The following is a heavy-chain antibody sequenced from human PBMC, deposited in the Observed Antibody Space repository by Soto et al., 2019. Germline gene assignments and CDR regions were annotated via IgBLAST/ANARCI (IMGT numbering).Heavy chain of an antibody. V-gene: IGHV1-69*15. CDR2: ITPIYPTT. CDR3: ARIPRYSFPTSDDLDS. D-gene: IGHD5-18*01. Sequence: QVQLVQSGAEVRKPGSSVQVSCXXXGGTFYTYTXXWXXXAPGQGLEWMGSITPIYPTTNYAEKFQGRLTVIADGSTNTAYMELNSLTSEDTAVYYCARIPRYSFPTSDDLDSWGQGTLVTVSS. J-gene: IGHJ4*02. CDR1: GGTFYTYT.